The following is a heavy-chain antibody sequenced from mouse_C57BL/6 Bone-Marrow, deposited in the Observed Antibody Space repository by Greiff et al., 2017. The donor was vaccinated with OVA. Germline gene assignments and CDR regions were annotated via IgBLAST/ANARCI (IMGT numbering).Heavy chain of an antibody. Sequence: QVQLQQSGAELVMPGASVKLSCKASGYTFTSYWMHWVKQRPGQGLEWIGEIDPSDSYTNYNQKFKGKSTLTVDKSSSTAYMQLSSLTSEDSAVYYCARLDYGAYWGQGTLVTVSA. CDR1: GYTFTSYW. CDR3: ARLDYGAY. CDR2: IDPSDSYT. V-gene: IGHV1-69*01. D-gene: IGHD1-1*01. J-gene: IGHJ3*01.